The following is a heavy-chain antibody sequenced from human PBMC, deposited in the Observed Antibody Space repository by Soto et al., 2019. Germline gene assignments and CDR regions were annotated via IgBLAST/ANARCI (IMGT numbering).Heavy chain of an antibody. Sequence: SETLSLTCAVYGGSFSGYYWSWIRQPPGKGLEWIGEINHSGSTNYNPSLKSRVTISVDTSKNQFSLKLSSVTAADTAVYYCARGRAIRFLEWSTYYYYGMDVWGQGTTVTVSS. CDR2: INHSGST. CDR3: ARGRAIRFLEWSTYYYYGMDV. CDR1: GGSFSGYY. D-gene: IGHD3-3*01. J-gene: IGHJ6*02. V-gene: IGHV4-34*01.